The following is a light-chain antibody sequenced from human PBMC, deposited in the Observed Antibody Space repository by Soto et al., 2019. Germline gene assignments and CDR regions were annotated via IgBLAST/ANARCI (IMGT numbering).Light chain of an antibody. CDR1: QSVGSS. CDR3: QQYSNRYT. V-gene: IGKV3D-15*01. Sequence: EIVMTQSPATLSVSPGERATLSCGASQSVGSSLAWYQHKPGQAPRLLIYGASIRATGIPGRFSGSGSGTEFTLTISSLQSEDFAAYYCQQYSNRYTFGQGTKLEIK. J-gene: IGKJ2*01. CDR2: GAS.